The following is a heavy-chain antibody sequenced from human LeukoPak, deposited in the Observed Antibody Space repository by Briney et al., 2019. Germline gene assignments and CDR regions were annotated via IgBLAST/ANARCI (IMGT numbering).Heavy chain of an antibody. Sequence: GASVKVSCKASVYTFTGYYMHWGRQAPGQRLGWRGGINPNSGGTNYAQKFQGRVTMTRETSISTAYMELSRLRSDDTAVYYCVRLFQFGGWIYRHGMDGWGQGTTVTVSS. D-gene: IGHD3-16*02. V-gene: IGHV1-2*02. CDR3: VRLFQFGGWIYRHGMDG. CDR1: VYTFTGYY. J-gene: IGHJ6*02. CDR2: INPNSGGT.